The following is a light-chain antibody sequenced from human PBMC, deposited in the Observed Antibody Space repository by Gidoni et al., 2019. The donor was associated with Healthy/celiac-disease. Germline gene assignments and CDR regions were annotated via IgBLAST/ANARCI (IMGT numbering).Light chain of an antibody. CDR1: QSVSSY. CDR2: DAS. J-gene: IGKJ4*01. V-gene: IGKV3-11*01. CDR3: QQRSNWPPLT. Sequence: IVLTQSPVTLSWSPGESATLSCRASQSVSSYLAWYQQKPGQAPRLLIYDASNRATGIPARFSGSGSGTDFALTISSLEPEDFAVYYCQQRSNWPPLTFGGGTKVEIK.